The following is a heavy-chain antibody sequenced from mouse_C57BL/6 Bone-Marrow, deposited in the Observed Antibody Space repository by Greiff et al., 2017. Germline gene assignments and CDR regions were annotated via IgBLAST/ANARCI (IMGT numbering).Heavy chain of an antibody. CDR3: ARELRYAMDY. V-gene: IGHV1-81*01. J-gene: IGHJ4*01. D-gene: IGHD1-1*01. CDR2: IYPRSGNT. CDR1: GYTFTSYG. Sequence: VQLQQSGAELARPGASVKLSCKASGYTFTSYGISWVKQRTGQGLEWIGEIYPRSGNTYYNEKFKGKATLTADKSSSTAYMELRSLTSADSAVYFCARELRYAMDYWGQGTSVTVSS.